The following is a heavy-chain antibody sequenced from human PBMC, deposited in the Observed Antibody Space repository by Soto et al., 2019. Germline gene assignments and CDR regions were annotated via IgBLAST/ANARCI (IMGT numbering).Heavy chain of an antibody. CDR2: IFHSGST. CDR3: AHRPIVGAAI. D-gene: IGHD1-26*01. J-gene: IGHJ4*02. CDR1: GGSISNSNW. Sequence: SETLSLTCAVFGGSISNSNWWTWVRQPPGKGLDWIGEIFHSGSTNYNSSLMGRVTISVDKANNQFSLKLSSVTAADTAVYYCAHRPIVGAAIWGQGTLVTSPQ. V-gene: IGHV4-4*02.